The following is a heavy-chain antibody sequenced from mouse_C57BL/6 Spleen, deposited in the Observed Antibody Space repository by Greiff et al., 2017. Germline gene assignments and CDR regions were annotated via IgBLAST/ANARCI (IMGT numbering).Heavy chain of an antibody. CDR1: GYTFTDYN. V-gene: IGHV1-22*01. Sequence: VQLKESGPELVKPGASVKMSCKASGYTFTDYNMHWVKQSHGKSLEWIGYINPNNGGTSYNQKFKGKATLTVNKSSSTAYMELRSLTSEDSAVYYCARTGTSYFDYWGQGTTLTVSS. J-gene: IGHJ2*01. CDR2: INPNNGGT. D-gene: IGHD4-1*01. CDR3: ARTGTSYFDY.